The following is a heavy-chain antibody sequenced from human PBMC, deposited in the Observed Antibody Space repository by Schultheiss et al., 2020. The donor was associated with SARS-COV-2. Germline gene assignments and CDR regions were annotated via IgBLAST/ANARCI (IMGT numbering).Heavy chain of an antibody. Sequence: SETLSLTCTVSGGSISSYYWSWIRQPPGKGLEWIGEINHSGSTNYNPSLKSRVTISVDTSKNQFSLKLSSVTAADTAVYYCATVRSIAAAGTMAAVSLFDPWGQGTLVTVSS. CDR1: GGSISSYY. CDR3: ATVRSIAAAGTMAAVSLFDP. D-gene: IGHD6-13*01. V-gene: IGHV4-34*01. J-gene: IGHJ5*02. CDR2: INHSGST.